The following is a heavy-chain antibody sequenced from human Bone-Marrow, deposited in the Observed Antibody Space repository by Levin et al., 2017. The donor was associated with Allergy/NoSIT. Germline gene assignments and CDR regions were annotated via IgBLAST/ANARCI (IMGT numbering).Heavy chain of an antibody. D-gene: IGHD6-6*01. V-gene: IGHV4-34*01. Sequence: SETLSLTCAVYGGSFSGYYWSWIRQPPGKGLEWIGEINHSGSTNYNPSLKSRVTISVDTSKNQFSLKLSSVTAADTAVYYCARVPQTNPYSSSSDHPGHYYYYYMDVWGKGTTVTVSS. CDR2: INHSGST. J-gene: IGHJ6*03. CDR3: ARVPQTNPYSSSSDHPGHYYYYYMDV. CDR1: GGSFSGYY.